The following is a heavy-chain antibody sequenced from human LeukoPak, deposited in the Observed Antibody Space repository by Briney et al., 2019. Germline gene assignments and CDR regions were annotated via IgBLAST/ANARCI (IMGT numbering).Heavy chain of an antibody. D-gene: IGHD6-19*01. CDR2: ISWNSGSL. V-gene: IGHV3-9*01. Sequence: GGSLRLSCAASGFTFDDYAMHWVRQAPGKGLEWVSGISWNSGSLGYADSVKGRFTISRDNAKNSLYLQMNSLRAEDTALYYCAKDRSVAGHSFDYWGQGTLVTVSS. CDR1: GFTFDDYA. J-gene: IGHJ4*02. CDR3: AKDRSVAGHSFDY.